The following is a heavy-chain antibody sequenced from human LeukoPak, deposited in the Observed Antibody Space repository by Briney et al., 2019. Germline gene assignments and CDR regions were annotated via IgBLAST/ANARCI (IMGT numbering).Heavy chain of an antibody. D-gene: IGHD6-6*01. CDR3: ARNLALSSSSSS. J-gene: IGHJ5*02. CDR2: ISSSSSYI. CDR1: GFTFSSYS. Sequence: GGSLRLSCAASGFTFSSYSMNWLRQAPGKGLEWVSSISSSSSYIYYADSVKGRFTISRDNAKNSLYLQMNSLRVEDTAVYYGARNLALSSSSSSWGQGTLVTVSS. V-gene: IGHV3-21*01.